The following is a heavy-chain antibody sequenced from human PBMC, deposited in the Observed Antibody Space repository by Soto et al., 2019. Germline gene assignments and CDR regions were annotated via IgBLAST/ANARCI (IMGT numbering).Heavy chain of an antibody. CDR3: ARTLDNHCTNGVCYLANWFDP. V-gene: IGHV2-70*11. CDR2: IDWDDDK. D-gene: IGHD2-8*01. CDR1: GFSLSTSGMC. J-gene: IGHJ5*02. Sequence: SGPTLVNPTQTLTLTCTFSGFSLSTSGMCVSWIRQPPGKALEWLARIDWDDDKYYSTSLKTRLTISKDTSKNQVVLTMTNMDPVDTATYYCARTLDNHCTNGVCYLANWFDPWGQGTLVTVSS.